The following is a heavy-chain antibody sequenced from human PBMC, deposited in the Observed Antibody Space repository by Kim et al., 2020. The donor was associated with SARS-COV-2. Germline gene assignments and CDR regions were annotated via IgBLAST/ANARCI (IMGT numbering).Heavy chain of an antibody. J-gene: IGHJ5*02. CDR1: GFTVSSNY. D-gene: IGHD5-12*01. CDR3: ARMIYSGYDYFFYSFRWFDP. CDR2: IYSGGST. V-gene: IGHV3-53*01. Sequence: GGSLRLSCAASGFTVSSNYMSWVRQAPGKGLEWVSVIYSGGSTYYADSVKGRFTISRDNSKNTLYLQMNSLRAEDTAVYYCARMIYSGYDYFFYSFRWFDPWGQGTLVTVSS.